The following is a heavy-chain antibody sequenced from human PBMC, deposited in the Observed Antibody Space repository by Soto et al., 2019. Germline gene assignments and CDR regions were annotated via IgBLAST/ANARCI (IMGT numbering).Heavy chain of an antibody. CDR3: ARQSYFDGAGYYLGWFDP. Sequence: SETLSLTCSVSGASMTSSIYYWAWIRQAPGKGLEWIGSLNYGGTTYHSPSLEGRVTMPVDTSKKEFSLNVISVTAADTAIYYCARQSYFDGAGYYLGWFDPWGQGTLVTVSS. D-gene: IGHD3-22*01. CDR2: LNYGGTT. V-gene: IGHV4-39*01. CDR1: GASMTSSIYY. J-gene: IGHJ5*02.